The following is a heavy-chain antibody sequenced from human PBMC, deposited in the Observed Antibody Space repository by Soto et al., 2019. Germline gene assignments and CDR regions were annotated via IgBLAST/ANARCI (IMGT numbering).Heavy chain of an antibody. D-gene: IGHD6-13*01. CDR3: TRRDSSSWYYYYYYMDV. J-gene: IGHJ6*03. V-gene: IGHV3-49*03. CDR2: IRSKAYGETT. CDR1: GFTFGDYA. Sequence: GGSLRLSCTASGFTFGDYAMSWFRQAPGKGLEWVGFIRSKAYGETTEYAASVKGRFTISRDDSKSIAYLQMNSLKTDDTAGDYYTRRDSSSWYYYYYYMDVWGKGTTVTVSS.